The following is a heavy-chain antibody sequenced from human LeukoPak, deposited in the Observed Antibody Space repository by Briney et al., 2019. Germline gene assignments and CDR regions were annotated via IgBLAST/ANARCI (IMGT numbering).Heavy chain of an antibody. CDR1: GGTFSSYA. D-gene: IGHD3-9*01. CDR2: IIPIFGTA. J-gene: IGHJ3*02. Sequence: SVKVSCKASGGTFSSYAISWVRQAPGQGLEWMGRIIPIFGTANYAQRFQGRVTITTDESTSTAYMELSSLRSEDTAVYYCARDYFAGGCMVDAFDIWGQGTMVTVSS. CDR3: ARDYFAGGCMVDAFDI. V-gene: IGHV1-69*05.